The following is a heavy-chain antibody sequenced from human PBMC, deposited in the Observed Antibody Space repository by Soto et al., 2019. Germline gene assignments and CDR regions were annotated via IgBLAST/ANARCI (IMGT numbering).Heavy chain of an antibody. V-gene: IGHV3-33*08. J-gene: IGHJ4*02. CDR3: ARDADTTGHYSHFDL. CDR1: GFTLSYYG. D-gene: IGHD3-9*01. CDR2: MHTGGNEK. Sequence: QVQLVESGGGVVQPGGSRKLSCAAFGFTLSYYGFHWVRQAPGKGLEWVAVMHTGGNEKYYVDSVKGRFTVSRDDSRNMVYLEMSGLRAEDTAEYFCARDADTTGHYSHFDLWGRGALVAVS.